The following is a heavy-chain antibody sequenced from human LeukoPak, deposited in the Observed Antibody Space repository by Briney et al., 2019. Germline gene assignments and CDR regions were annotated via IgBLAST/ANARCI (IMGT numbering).Heavy chain of an antibody. D-gene: IGHD3-10*01. V-gene: IGHV1-69*13. CDR3: ASSQTYYYASGRSSYNYYYMDV. Sequence: GASVKVSCKASGYTFTSYGISWVRQAPGQGLEWMGGIIPIFGTANYAQKFQGRVTITADESASTAYMELSSLRSEDTAVYYCASSQTYYYASGRSSYNYYYMDVWGKGTTVTISS. CDR1: GYTFTSYG. J-gene: IGHJ6*03. CDR2: IIPIFGTA.